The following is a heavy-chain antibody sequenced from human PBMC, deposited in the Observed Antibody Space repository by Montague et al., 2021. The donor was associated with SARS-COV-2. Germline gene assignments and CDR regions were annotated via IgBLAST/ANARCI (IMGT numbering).Heavy chain of an antibody. J-gene: IGHJ6*03. D-gene: IGHD3-10*01. CDR1: GTSFSGYY. V-gene: IGHV4-34*01. CDR3: ARLGDGVVPSPILGVGPYYSYYYMDV. CDR2: IHHGGST. Sequence: SETLSLTCAVHGTSFSGYYWNWIRQPPGKGLEWIGEIHHGGSTNXNPSLKSRVTISADTSKSQFSLKLTSVAAADTAVYYCARLGDGVVPSPILGVGPYYSYYYMDVWGKGTTVTVSS.